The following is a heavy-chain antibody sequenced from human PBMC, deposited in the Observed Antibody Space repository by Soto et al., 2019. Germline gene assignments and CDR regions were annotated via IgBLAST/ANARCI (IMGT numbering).Heavy chain of an antibody. CDR3: ARDRYSGYDFAGSKSGAFDY. J-gene: IGHJ4*02. V-gene: IGHV3-11*01. D-gene: IGHD5-12*01. CDR2: ISSSGSTI. Sequence: PGGSLRLSCAASGFTFSDYYMSWIRQAPGKGLEWVSYISSSGSTIYYADSVKGRFTISRDNAKNSLYLQMNSLRAEDTAVYYCARDRYSGYDFAGSKSGAFDYWGQGTLVTVSS. CDR1: GFTFSDYY.